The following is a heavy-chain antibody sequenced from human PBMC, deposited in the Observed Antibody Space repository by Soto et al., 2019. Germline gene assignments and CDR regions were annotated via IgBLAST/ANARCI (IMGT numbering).Heavy chain of an antibody. CDR2: IYYSGST. CDR1: GGSISSGDYY. Sequence: SETLSRTCTVSGGSISSGDYYWSWIRQPPGKGLEWIGYIYYSGSTYYNPSLKSRVTISVDTSKNQFSLKLSSVTAADTAVYYCARDRKPSYYYYGMDVWGQGTTVTVSS. CDR3: ARDRKPSYYYYGMDV. V-gene: IGHV4-30-4*01. J-gene: IGHJ6*02.